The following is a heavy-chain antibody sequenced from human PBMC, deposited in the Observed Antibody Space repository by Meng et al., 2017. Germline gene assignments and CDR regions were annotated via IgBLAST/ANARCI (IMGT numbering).Heavy chain of an antibody. Sequence: PQTLSLTCTVSGYSISSGYSWGWIRQPPGKGLEWIGSIYHSGSTYYNPSLKSRVTISVDTSKNQSSLELSSVTAADAAVYYCARGATGPYGSGSYYYRRNSDAFDIWGQGTMVTVSS. J-gene: IGHJ3*02. CDR1: GYSISSGYS. D-gene: IGHD3-10*01. V-gene: IGHV4-38-2*02. CDR3: ARGATGPYGSGSYYYRRNSDAFDI. CDR2: IYHSGST.